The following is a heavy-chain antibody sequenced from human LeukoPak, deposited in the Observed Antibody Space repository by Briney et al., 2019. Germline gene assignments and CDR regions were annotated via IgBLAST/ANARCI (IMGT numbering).Heavy chain of an antibody. CDR3: ARGGGGDYGDYLRY. CDR2: IYSGGDT. CDR1: GFTVSGNY. Sequence: GGSLRLSCAASGFTVSGNYMSWVRQAPGKGLEWVSVIYSGGDTYSADSVKGRFTISRDNSKNTVYLQMNSLRAEDTAVYYGARGGGGDYGDYLRYWGQGTLVTVSS. J-gene: IGHJ4*02. D-gene: IGHD4-17*01. V-gene: IGHV3-53*01.